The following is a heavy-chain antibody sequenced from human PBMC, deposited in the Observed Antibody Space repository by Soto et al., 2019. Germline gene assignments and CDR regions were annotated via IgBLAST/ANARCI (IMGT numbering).Heavy chain of an antibody. CDR3: ARGGGITMVRGVINY. Sequence: LSLTCTVSGGSISSGDYYWSWIRQPPGKGLEWIGYIYYSGSTYYNPSLKSRVTISVDTSKNQFSLKLSSVTAADTAVYYCARGGGITMVRGVINYWGQGTLVTVSS. CDR2: IYYSGST. CDR1: GGSISSGDYY. J-gene: IGHJ4*02. V-gene: IGHV4-30-4*01. D-gene: IGHD3-10*01.